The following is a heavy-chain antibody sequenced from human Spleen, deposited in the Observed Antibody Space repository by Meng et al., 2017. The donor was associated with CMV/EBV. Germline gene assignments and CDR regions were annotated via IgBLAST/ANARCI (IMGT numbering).Heavy chain of an antibody. D-gene: IGHD2-2*02. V-gene: IGHV3-9*01. CDR2: ITWNSVSF. Sequence: GGSLRLSCAASGFTFDDYGMSWVRQAPGKGLEWVAGITWNSVSFGYADSVTGRFTISRDNAKNSLYLQMTRLRPEDTALYYCVKSGCSTTGCYTHGFDFWGQGTMVTVSS. J-gene: IGHJ3*01. CDR1: GFTFDDYG. CDR3: VKSGCSTTGCYTHGFDF.